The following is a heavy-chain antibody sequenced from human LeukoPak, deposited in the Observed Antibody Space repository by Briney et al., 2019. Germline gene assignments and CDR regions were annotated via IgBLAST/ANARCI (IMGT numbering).Heavy chain of an antibody. Sequence: ASVKVSCKAYGYTFTSYAMHWVRQAPGQRLEWMGWINVGNGNTKYSQKFQDRVTITRATSTSTAYMELCSLRSEDTAVSYCARDRCRGGRSADYWGQGNLVTVSS. CDR3: ARDRCRGGRSADY. J-gene: IGHJ4*02. D-gene: IGHD2-15*01. CDR2: INVGNGNT. V-gene: IGHV1-3*01. CDR1: GYTFTSYA.